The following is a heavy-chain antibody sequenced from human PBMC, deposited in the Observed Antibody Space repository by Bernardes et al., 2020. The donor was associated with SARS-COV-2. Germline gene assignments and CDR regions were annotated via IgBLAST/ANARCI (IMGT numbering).Heavy chain of an antibody. D-gene: IGHD6-25*01. J-gene: IGHJ6*02. CDR2: ITPNSGGT. V-gene: IGHV1-2*04. CDR3: ARVRAAAANYGMDV. CDR1: GYTFTGYY. Sequence: ASLKVSCKASGYTFTGYYMHWVRQAPGQGLEWMGWITPNSGGTNYAQKFQGWVTMTRDTSISTAYMELSRLRSDDTAVYYCARVRAAAANYGMDVWGQGTTVTVSS.